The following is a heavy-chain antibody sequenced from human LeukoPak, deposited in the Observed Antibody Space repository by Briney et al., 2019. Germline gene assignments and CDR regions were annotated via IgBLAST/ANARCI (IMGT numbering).Heavy chain of an antibody. CDR2: INPNNGGT. CDR3: ARGRGSTSSNFDY. Sequence: ASVKFSCKASGYTFTGYYMHWVRQAPGQGLEWIGWINPNNGGTNYAQKFQGRVTMTRGTSISTAYMELSRLTSDDTAVYYCARGRGSTSSNFDYWGQGTLVTVSS. V-gene: IGHV1-2*02. CDR1: GYTFTGYY. J-gene: IGHJ4*02. D-gene: IGHD2-2*01.